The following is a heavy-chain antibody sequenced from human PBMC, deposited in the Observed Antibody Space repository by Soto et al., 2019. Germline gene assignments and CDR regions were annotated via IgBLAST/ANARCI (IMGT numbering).Heavy chain of an antibody. V-gene: IGHV4-34*01. CDR3: ARFAKKMYYYDSSGSPDGMDV. CDR2: INHSGST. J-gene: IGHJ6*02. D-gene: IGHD3-22*01. Sequence: PSETLSLTCAVYGGSFSGYYWSWIRQPPGKGLEWIGEINHSGSTNYNPSLKSRVTISVDTSKNQFSLKLSSVTAADTAVYYCARFAKKMYYYDSSGSPDGMDVWGQGTTVTVSS. CDR1: GGSFSGYY.